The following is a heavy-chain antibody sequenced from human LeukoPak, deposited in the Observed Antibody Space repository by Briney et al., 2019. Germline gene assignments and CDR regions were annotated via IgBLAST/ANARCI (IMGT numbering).Heavy chain of an antibody. D-gene: IGHD6-13*01. V-gene: IGHV4-39*01. CDR2: IYYSGST. Sequence: SSETLSLTCTVSGGSISSSSYYWGWIRQPPGKGLEWIGSIYYSGSTYYNPSLQSRVTISVDTSKNQFSLKLSSVTAADTAVYYCARRWIAAAGFDYWGQGTLVTVSS. CDR1: GGSISSSSYY. CDR3: ARRWIAAAGFDY. J-gene: IGHJ4*02.